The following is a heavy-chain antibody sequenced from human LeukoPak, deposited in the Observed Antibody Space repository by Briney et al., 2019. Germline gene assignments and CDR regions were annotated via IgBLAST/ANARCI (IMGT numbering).Heavy chain of an antibody. CDR3: ARVDDYGGNSGY. D-gene: IGHD4-23*01. J-gene: IGHJ4*02. CDR1: GYTFTSYD. V-gene: IGHV1-8*01. Sequence: GASVKVSCKASGYTFTSYDINWVRQATGQGLEWMGWMNPNSGNTGYAQKFQGRVTMTRSTSISTAYMELSSLRSEDTAVYYCARVDDYGGNSGYWGQGTLVTVSS. CDR2: MNPNSGNT.